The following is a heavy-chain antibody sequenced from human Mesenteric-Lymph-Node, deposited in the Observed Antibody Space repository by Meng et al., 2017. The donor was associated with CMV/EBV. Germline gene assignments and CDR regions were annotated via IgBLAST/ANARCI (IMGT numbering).Heavy chain of an antibody. J-gene: IGHJ3*02. CDR2: ISSSSSYI. V-gene: IGHV3-21*01. CDR1: GLIFSDHY. CDR3: ARDREMYCGGDCYSGDAFDI. D-gene: IGHD2-21*01. Sequence: GESLKISCAASGLIFSDHYMDWVRQAPGKGLEWVSSISSSSSYIYYADSVKGRFTISRDNAKNSLYLQMNSLRAEDTAVYYCARDREMYCGGDCYSGDAFDIWGQGTMVTVSS.